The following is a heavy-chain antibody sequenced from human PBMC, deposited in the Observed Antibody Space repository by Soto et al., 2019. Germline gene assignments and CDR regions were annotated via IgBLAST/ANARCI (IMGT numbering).Heavy chain of an antibody. CDR3: AGLRGYAGSPIDY. CDR2: ISYSGNT. V-gene: IGHV4-59*01. J-gene: IGHJ4*02. Sequence: SETLSLTCTVSGGSIISGYWSWIRQPPGKGLEWIGYISYSGNTNYNPSLKSRVTMSVDTPKNQFSLRLSSVTTADTAVYYCAGLRGYAGSPIDYWGQGTLVAVSS. CDR1: GGSIISGY. D-gene: IGHD2-15*01.